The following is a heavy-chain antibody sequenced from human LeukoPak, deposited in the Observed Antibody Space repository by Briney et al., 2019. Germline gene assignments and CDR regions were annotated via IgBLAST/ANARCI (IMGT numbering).Heavy chain of an antibody. CDR1: GFTFDDYA. Sequence: PGRSLRLSCAASGFTFDDYAMHWVRQAPGKGLEWVSGISWNSGSIGYADSVKGRFTISRDNAKNSLYLQMNSLRAEDTALYYCAEDHLGSGTYGDYFDYWGQGTLGTGSS. CDR2: ISWNSGSI. J-gene: IGHJ4*02. D-gene: IGHD3-10*01. V-gene: IGHV3-9*01. CDR3: AEDHLGSGTYGDYFDY.